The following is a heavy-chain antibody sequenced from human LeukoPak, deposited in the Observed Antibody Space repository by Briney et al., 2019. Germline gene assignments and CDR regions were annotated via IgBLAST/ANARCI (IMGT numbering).Heavy chain of an antibody. CDR2: IIPIFGTA. CDR1: GGTFTSYA. V-gene: IGHV1-69*05. J-gene: IGHJ4*02. CDR3: ARAQPYDYGDYHFDY. D-gene: IGHD4-17*01. Sequence: SVKVSCKASGGTFTSYAISWVRQAPGQGLEWMGGIIPIFGTANYAQKFQGRVTITTDESTSTAYMELSSLRSEDTAVYYCARAQPYDYGDYHFDYWGQGTLVTVSS.